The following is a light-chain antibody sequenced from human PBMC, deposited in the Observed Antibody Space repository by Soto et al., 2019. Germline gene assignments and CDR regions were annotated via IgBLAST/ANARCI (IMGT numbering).Light chain of an antibody. V-gene: IGKV3-20*01. Sequence: SQSPCTLSLSTGERATLSCRASQSLGSNYLAWYQQKPGQAPRLLIYGASGRAAGIPDRFSGSGSGTDFTLTISRLEPEDFAVYYCQQYGSSALTFAGGTKVAIK. J-gene: IGKJ4*01. CDR1: QSLGSNY. CDR3: QQYGSSALT. CDR2: GAS.